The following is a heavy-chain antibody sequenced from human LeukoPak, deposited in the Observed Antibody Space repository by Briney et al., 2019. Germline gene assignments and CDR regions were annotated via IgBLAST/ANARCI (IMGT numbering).Heavy chain of an antibody. J-gene: IGHJ6*03. V-gene: IGHV1-69*13. CDR1: GGTFSSYA. CDR3: ARGRRWGYCSSTSCYEGLYYYYYYMDV. CDR2: IIPIFGTA. D-gene: IGHD2-2*01. Sequence: GASVKVSCXASGGTFSSYAISWVRQAPGQGLEWMGGIIPIFGTANYAQKFQGRVTITADESTSTAYMELSSLRSEDTAVYYCARGRRWGYCSSTSCYEGLYYYYYYMDVWGKGTTVTVSS.